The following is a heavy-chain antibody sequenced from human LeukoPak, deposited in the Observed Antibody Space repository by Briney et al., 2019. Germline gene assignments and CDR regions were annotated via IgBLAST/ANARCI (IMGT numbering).Heavy chain of an antibody. J-gene: IGHJ4*02. CDR1: GGTFSSYA. D-gene: IGHD3-22*01. V-gene: IGHV1-69*01. Sequence: ASVKVSCKASGGTFSSYAISWVRQAPGQGLEWMGGNIPIFGTANYAQKFQGRVTITADESTSTAYMELRSLRSDDTAVYYCARGFPPRRNYDSSGYYSYYSDYWGQGISVTVSS. CDR2: NIPIFGTA. CDR3: ARGFPPRRNYDSSGYYSYYSDY.